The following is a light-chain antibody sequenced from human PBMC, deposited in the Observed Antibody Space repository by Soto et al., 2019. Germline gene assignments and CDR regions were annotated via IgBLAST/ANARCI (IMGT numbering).Light chain of an antibody. CDR1: SSDVGGYKH. CDR2: DVS. J-gene: IGLJ1*01. V-gene: IGLV2-11*01. CDR3: CSSAGSYTYV. Sequence: QSVLTRPRSVSGSPGQSVSISCTGTSSDVGGYKHVSWYQHHPGKAPKLMIFDVSKRPSGVPDRFSGSKSGNTASLTISGLQAEDEADYYCCSSAGSYTYVFGTGTKVTVL.